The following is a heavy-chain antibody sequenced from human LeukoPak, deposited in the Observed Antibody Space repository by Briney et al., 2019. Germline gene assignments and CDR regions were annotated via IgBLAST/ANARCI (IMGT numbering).Heavy chain of an antibody. CDR1: GYTFTGYY. CDR3: ARDSGHYYMDV. CDR2: IIPIFGTA. J-gene: IGHJ6*03. Sequence: SVKVSCKASGYTFTGYYMHWVRQAPGQGLEWMGGIIPIFGTANYAQKFQGRVTITADKSTSTAYMELSSLRSEDTAVYYCARDSGHYYMDVWGKGTTVTVSS. V-gene: IGHV1-69*06.